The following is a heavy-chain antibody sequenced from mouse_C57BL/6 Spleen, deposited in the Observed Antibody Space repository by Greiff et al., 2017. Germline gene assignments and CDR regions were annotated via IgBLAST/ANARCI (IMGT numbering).Heavy chain of an antibody. D-gene: IGHD2-4*01. Sequence: EVKLVESGAGLVKPGGSLKLSCAASGFTFSSYAMSWVRQTPEKRLEWVAYISSGGDYIYYADTVKGRFTISRDNARNTLYLQMSSLKSEDTAMYYCTRDDSALFDYWGQGTTLTVSS. CDR2: ISSGGDYI. J-gene: IGHJ2*01. CDR3: TRDDSALFDY. V-gene: IGHV5-9-1*02. CDR1: GFTFSSYA.